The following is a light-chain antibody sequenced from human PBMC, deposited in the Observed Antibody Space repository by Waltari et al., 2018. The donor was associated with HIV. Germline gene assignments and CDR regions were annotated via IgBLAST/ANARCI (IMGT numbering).Light chain of an antibody. CDR3: QHRSNWPPLT. V-gene: IGKV3-11*01. CDR1: QRVSSS. J-gene: IGKJ3*01. Sequence: EIVLTQSPVTLSLSPGERATLSCRASQRVSSSLAWYQQKPGQAPRLLIYDSSNRATGIPGRFSGSGSGTDFTLTISSLEPEDFAVYYCQHRSNWPPLTFGPGTKVDLK. CDR2: DSS.